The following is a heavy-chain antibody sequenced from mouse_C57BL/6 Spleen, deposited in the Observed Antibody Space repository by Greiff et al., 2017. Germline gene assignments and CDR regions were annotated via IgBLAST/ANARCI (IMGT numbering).Heavy chain of an antibody. CDR3: ARGYDYDAENFGY. Sequence: VQLQQPGAELVKPGASVKLSCKASGYTFTSSWMHWVKQRPGQGLEWIGMLHPNSGSTNYNEKFKSKATLSVDKSSSTAYMQLSSLTSADSAVYYCARGYDYDAENFGYWGQGTTLTVSS. J-gene: IGHJ2*01. D-gene: IGHD2-4*01. CDR1: GYTFTSSW. CDR2: LHPNSGST. V-gene: IGHV1-64*01.